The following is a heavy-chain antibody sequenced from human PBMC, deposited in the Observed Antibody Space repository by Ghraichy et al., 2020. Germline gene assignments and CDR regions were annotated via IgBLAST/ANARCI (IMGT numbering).Heavy chain of an antibody. Sequence: GGSLRLSCAASGFTFSTYEMNWVRQAPGKGLEWLSYISDSGSTVHYADSVRGRFTVSRDNAKNSLYLQMSNLRADDTAVYYCARDSPVSAGYFDYWGLGTLVIVSS. CDR1: GFTFSTYE. CDR3: ARDSPVSAGYFDY. J-gene: IGHJ4*02. V-gene: IGHV3-48*03. CDR2: ISDSGSTV.